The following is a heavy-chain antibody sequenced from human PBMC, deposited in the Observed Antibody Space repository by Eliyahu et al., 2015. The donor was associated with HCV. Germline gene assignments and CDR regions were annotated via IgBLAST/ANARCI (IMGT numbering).Heavy chain of an antibody. Sequence: EVQLVESGGGLVKPGGSLRLSCAASGFTFSXYSMXWVRQAPGKGLEWVSSISSSSSYIYYADSVKGRFTISRDNAKNSLYLQMNSLRAEDTAVYYCARDANWNDVRLDYYYGMDVWGQGTTVTVSS. CDR1: GFTFSXYS. D-gene: IGHD1-20*01. J-gene: IGHJ6*02. V-gene: IGHV3-21*01. CDR3: ARDANWNDVRLDYYYGMDV. CDR2: ISSSSSYI.